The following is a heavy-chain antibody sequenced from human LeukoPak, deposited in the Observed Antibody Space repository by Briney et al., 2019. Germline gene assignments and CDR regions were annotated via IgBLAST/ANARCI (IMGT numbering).Heavy chain of an antibody. CDR1: GYTFTSYG. CDR2: ISAYNGNT. D-gene: IGHD4-17*01. V-gene: IGHV1-18*01. Sequence: ASVKVSCKASGYTFTSYGISWVRQAPGQGLDWMGWISAYNGNTNYAQKLQGRVTMTTDTSTSTAYMELRSLRSDDTAVYYCARMRTTVTSYYFDYWGQGTLVTVSS. J-gene: IGHJ4*02. CDR3: ARMRTTVTSYYFDY.